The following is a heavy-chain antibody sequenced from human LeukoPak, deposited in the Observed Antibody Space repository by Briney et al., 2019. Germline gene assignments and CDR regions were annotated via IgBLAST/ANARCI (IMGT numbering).Heavy chain of an antibody. V-gene: IGHV3-23*01. Sequence: GGSLRLSCAASGFTFSSYGMSWVRQAPGKGLEWVSAISGSGGSTYYADSVKGRFTISRDNSKNTLYLQMNSLRAEDTAVYYCARVFTMVRGVFDYWGQGTLVTVSS. CDR1: GFTFSSYG. D-gene: IGHD3-10*01. CDR2: ISGSGGST. J-gene: IGHJ4*02. CDR3: ARVFTMVRGVFDY.